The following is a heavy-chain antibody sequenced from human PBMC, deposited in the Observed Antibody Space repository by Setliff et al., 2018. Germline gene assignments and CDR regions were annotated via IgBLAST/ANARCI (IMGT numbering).Heavy chain of an antibody. CDR2: IYYSGST. CDR1: GGSISSSSYY. CDR3: ARRTEYYNFWSGYYDY. D-gene: IGHD3-3*01. Sequence: PSETLSLTCTVSGGSISSSSYYWGRIRQPPGKGLEWIGSIYYSGSTYYNPSLKSRVTISVDTSKNQFSLKLSSVTAADTAVYYCARRTEYYNFWSGYYDYWGQGTLVTVSS. V-gene: IGHV4-39*07. J-gene: IGHJ4*02.